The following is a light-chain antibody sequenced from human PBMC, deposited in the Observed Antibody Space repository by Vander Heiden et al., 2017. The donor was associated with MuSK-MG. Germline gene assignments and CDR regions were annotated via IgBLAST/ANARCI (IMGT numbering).Light chain of an antibody. Sequence: EIVMTQSPATLSVSPGESATLSCRASQGVSGNLAWYQQKPGQAPRLLIFGASTRATGIPARFSGSGSGADFTLTISSLQSDDLAVYYCQQYSAWPRTFGQGTKVEIK. CDR3: QQYSAWPRT. CDR2: GAS. CDR1: QGVSGN. V-gene: IGKV3-15*01. J-gene: IGKJ1*01.